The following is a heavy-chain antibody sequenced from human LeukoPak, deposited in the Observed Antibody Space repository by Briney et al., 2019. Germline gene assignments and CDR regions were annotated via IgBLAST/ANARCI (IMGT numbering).Heavy chain of an antibody. Sequence: GGSLRLSCAASGFTFSSYAMSWVRQAPGKGLEWGSAIIGSGGSTYYADSVKGRVTISRDNSKNTLYLQMNSLRAEDTAVYYCAKLAGSPKLVAANVRNWFDPWGQGTLVTASS. CDR1: GFTFSSYA. J-gene: IGHJ5*02. CDR3: AKLAGSPKLVAANVRNWFDP. V-gene: IGHV3-23*01. CDR2: IIGSGGST. D-gene: IGHD2-15*01.